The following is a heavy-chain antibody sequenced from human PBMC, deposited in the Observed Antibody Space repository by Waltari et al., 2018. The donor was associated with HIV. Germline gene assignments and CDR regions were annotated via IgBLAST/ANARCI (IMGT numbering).Heavy chain of an antibody. CDR1: GYTFLSYG. D-gene: IGHD1-26*01. CDR3: ARDGLRYSGTFYSDY. V-gene: IGHV1-18*01. Sequence: QVHLVQSGAEMKKPGASVKVSCKASGYTFLSYGISWVRQAPGHGLEGMGWISTHNANTNYAQSLQGRVTMTTDTSTTTAYMELRSLTSDDTAVYYCARDGLRYSGTFYSDYWGQGTLVTVSS. J-gene: IGHJ4*02. CDR2: ISTHNANT.